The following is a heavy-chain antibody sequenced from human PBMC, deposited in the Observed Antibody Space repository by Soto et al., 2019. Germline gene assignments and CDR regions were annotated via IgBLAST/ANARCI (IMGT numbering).Heavy chain of an antibody. J-gene: IGHJ6*02. CDR1: GGSFSGYY. D-gene: IGHD2-15*01. CDR3: ARGLYCSGGSCYSYYYYGMDV. CDR2: INHSGST. Sequence: SETLSLTCAVYGGSFSGYYWSWIRQPPGKGLEWIGEINHSGSTNYNPSLKSRVTISVDTSKNQFSLKLSSVTAADTAVYYCARGLYCSGGSCYSYYYYGMDVWGQGTTVTVSS. V-gene: IGHV4-34*01.